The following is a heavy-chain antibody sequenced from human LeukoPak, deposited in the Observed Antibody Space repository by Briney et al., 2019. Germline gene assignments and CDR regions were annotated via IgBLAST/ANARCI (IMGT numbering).Heavy chain of an antibody. CDR2: ISYDGSNK. CDR3: AKTVGYSGYPIRFDY. D-gene: IGHD5-12*01. V-gene: IGHV3-30*18. Sequence: GRSLRLSCAASGFTFSSYGMHWVRQAPGKGLEWVAVISYDGSNKYYADSVKGRFTISRDNSKNTLYLQMNSLRAEDTAVYYCAKTVGYSGYPIRFDYWGQGTLVTVSS. CDR1: GFTFSSYG. J-gene: IGHJ4*02.